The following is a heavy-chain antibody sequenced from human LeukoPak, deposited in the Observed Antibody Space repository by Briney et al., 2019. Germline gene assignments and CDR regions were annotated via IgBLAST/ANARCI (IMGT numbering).Heavy chain of an antibody. CDR3: LTDPGEWQPI. V-gene: IGHV3-15*01. CDR1: GLTLSNAW. Sequence: PGGSLRLSCEASGLTLSNAWMSGVRHAPGKGLEWVGRIKSKTDGETTEYGAPVKGRFIILRDDSKNMLYLQMYGLKIEDTAVYYCLTDPGEWQPIWGHGTMVTVSS. J-gene: IGHJ3*02. D-gene: IGHD3-16*01. CDR2: IKSKTDGETT.